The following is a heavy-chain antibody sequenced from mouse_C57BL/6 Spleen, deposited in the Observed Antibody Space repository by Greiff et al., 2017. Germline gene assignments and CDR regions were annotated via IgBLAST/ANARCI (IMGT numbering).Heavy chain of an antibody. J-gene: IGHJ3*01. D-gene: IGHD2-4*01. Sequence: VQLQQSGAELVRPGTSVKVSCKASGYAFTNYLIEWVKQRPGQGLEWIGVINPGRGGTNYNEKFKGKATLTADKSSSTAYMQLSSLTSEDSAVYFCARSDYDSSWFAYWGQGTLVTVSA. CDR2: INPGRGGT. V-gene: IGHV1-54*01. CDR3: ARSDYDSSWFAY. CDR1: GYAFTNYL.